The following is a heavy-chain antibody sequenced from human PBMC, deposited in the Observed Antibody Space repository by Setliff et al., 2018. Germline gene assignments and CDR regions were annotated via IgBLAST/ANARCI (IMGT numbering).Heavy chain of an antibody. Sequence: ASVKVSCKASGYTFTSYAMHWVRQAPGQRLEWMGWINAGNGNTKYSQKLQGRVTITRDTSASTAYMELSSLRSEDTAVYYCATHGGYYYDSSGSFGAYWGQGTLVTVSS. CDR2: INAGNGNT. V-gene: IGHV1-3*01. D-gene: IGHD3-22*01. CDR1: GYTFTSYA. J-gene: IGHJ4*02. CDR3: ATHGGYYYDSSGSFGAY.